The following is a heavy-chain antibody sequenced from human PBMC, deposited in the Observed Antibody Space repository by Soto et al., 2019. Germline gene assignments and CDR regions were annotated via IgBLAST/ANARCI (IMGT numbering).Heavy chain of an antibody. CDR3: ASDPTSVIAP. CDR2: IIPIYVTA. Sequence: QVQLVQSGAEVKKPGSSVKVSCKASGGTFSSYAISWVRQAPGQGLEWMGGIIPIYVTANYAQKFQGRVTMTEDEPTITAYMELSSLRLEDTVGYYCASDPTSVIAPWGQGPLVTVAS. CDR1: GGTFSSYA. V-gene: IGHV1-69*01. J-gene: IGHJ4*02. D-gene: IGHD3-22*01.